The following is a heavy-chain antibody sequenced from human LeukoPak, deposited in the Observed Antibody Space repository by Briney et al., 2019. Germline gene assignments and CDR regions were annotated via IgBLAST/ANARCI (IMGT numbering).Heavy chain of an antibody. CDR3: ARDSGKGDTAHMDV. D-gene: IGHD1-26*01. J-gene: IGHJ6*03. CDR1: GGSISNYY. V-gene: IGHV4-4*07. Sequence: PSETLSLTCTVSGGSISNYYWSWTRQPAGKGLEWIGHVYTSGSTNYNPSLKSRVTMSVDTSKNQFSLRLSSVTAADTAVYYCARDSGKGDTAHMDVWGKGTTVTVSS. CDR2: VYTSGST.